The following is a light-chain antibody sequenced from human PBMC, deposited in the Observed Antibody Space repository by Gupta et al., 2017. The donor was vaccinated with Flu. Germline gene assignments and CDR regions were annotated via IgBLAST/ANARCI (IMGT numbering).Light chain of an antibody. CDR1: QSISSW. J-gene: IGKJ1*01. Sequence: DIQMTQSPSTLSASVGDRVTITCRASQSISSWLAWYQQEPGKAPRLLIYKASTLESGVPSRFSGSGSGTEFTLTISSLQPDDFATYYCQQDKSYPRTFGQGTKVEIK. V-gene: IGKV1-5*03. CDR2: KAS. CDR3: QQDKSYPRT.